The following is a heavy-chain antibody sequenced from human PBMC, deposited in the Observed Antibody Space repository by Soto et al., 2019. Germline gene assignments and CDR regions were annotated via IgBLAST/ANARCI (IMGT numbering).Heavy chain of an antibody. CDR2: ISGSGGST. Sequence: PGGSLRLSCAASGFTFSSYAMSWVRQAPGKGLEWVSAISGSGGSTYYADSVKGRFTISRDNSKNTLYLQMNSLRAEDTAVYYCAKDSYYDFWSGSDYWGQGTLVTVSS. D-gene: IGHD3-3*01. V-gene: IGHV3-23*01. CDR3: AKDSYYDFWSGSDY. CDR1: GFTFSSYA. J-gene: IGHJ4*02.